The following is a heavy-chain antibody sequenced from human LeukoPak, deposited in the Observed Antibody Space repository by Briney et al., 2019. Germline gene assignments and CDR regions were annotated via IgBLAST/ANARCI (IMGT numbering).Heavy chain of an antibody. J-gene: IGHJ6*02. Sequence: PSETLSLTCAVYGGSFSGYYWSWIRQPPGKGLEWVGEINHSGSTNHNPSLKSRVTISVDTSKNQFSLKLSSVTAADTAVYYCARGVLAAAVSMDVWGQGTTVTVSS. CDR3: ARGVLAAAVSMDV. CDR2: INHSGST. CDR1: GGSFSGYY. D-gene: IGHD6-13*01. V-gene: IGHV4-34*01.